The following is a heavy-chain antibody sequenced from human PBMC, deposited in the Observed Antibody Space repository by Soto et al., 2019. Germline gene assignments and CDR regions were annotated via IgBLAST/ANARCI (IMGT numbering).Heavy chain of an antibody. J-gene: IGHJ4*02. CDR2: IYYSGTT. CDR3: ARREIQGPIDY. D-gene: IGHD1-26*01. Sequence: QVQLQESGPGLVKPSDTLSLTCAVSGYSISSSNWWGWIRQPPGKGLEWIGYIYYSGTTYYNPSLKSRVTMSVDTYKNQLYLKLTSVTAVDTAVYYCARREIQGPIDYWGQGTLVTVSS. CDR1: GYSISSSNW. V-gene: IGHV4-28*01.